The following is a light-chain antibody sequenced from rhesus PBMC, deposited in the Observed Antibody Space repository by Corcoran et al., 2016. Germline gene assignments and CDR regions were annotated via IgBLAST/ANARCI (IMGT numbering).Light chain of an antibody. CDR3: QQYHNWNS. CDR1: QSVSSY. J-gene: IGKJ2*01. Sequence: EIVMTQSPATLSLSPGERATLSCRASQSVSSYVAWYQQKPGQAPRPLSYGASSRATGIPDRFSGSGSVTDLSFIISSLEPEDVGVYYCQQYHNWNSFGQGTKVEIK. V-gene: IGKV3S9*01. CDR2: GAS.